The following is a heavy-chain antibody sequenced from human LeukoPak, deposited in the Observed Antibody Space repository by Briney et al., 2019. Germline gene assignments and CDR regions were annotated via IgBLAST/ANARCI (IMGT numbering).Heavy chain of an antibody. CDR2: IRKDGGDI. D-gene: IGHD3-10*01. V-gene: IGHV3-7*01. CDR3: ARDAFGDFSY. J-gene: IGHJ4*02. Sequence: PGGSLRLSRVGSGLSLGNYWMDWVRQAPGKGLEWVANIRKDGGDIHYVDSVKGRFTISRDNAKNSVYLQMHRLRAEDTAVYYCARDAFGDFSYWGQGILVTVSS. CDR1: GLSLGNYW.